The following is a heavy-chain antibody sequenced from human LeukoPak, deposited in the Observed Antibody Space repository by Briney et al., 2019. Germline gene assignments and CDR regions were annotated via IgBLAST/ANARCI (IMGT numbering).Heavy chain of an antibody. CDR3: ARDVATISNWFDP. CDR2: INQDGSEK. J-gene: IGHJ5*02. Sequence: GESLRLSCAASGFTFSSYAMSWVRQAPGKGLEWVANINQDGSEKYYVDSAKGRFTISRDNAKNSLYLQMNSLRAEDTAVYYCARDVATISNWFDPWGQGTLVTVSS. CDR1: GFTFSSYA. V-gene: IGHV3-7*01. D-gene: IGHD5-24*01.